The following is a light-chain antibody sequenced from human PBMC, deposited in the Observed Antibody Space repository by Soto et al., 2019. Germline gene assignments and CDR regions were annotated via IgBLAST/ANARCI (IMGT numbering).Light chain of an antibody. J-gene: IGKJ5*01. Sequence: SPGTLSLSPGERATLSCRASQSVSSSYLAWYQQKPGQAPRLLIYGASSRATGIPDRFSGSGSGTDFTLTISRLEPEDFALYYCQQYGSSPPTTFRPGTPLEIK. CDR3: QQYGSSPPTT. CDR1: QSVSSSY. CDR2: GAS. V-gene: IGKV3-20*01.